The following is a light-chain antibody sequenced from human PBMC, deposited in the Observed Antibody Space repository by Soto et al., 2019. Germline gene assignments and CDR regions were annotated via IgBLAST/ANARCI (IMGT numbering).Light chain of an antibody. V-gene: IGKV1-5*03. CDR1: QGIVRW. J-gene: IGKJ1*01. CDR3: QHYNSYSEA. CDR2: KAS. Sequence: DIQMTQSPSTLSASVGDRVTITCRASQGIVRWLAWYQQKPGKAPKLLIYKASGLESGVPSRFSGSGSGTEFTLTISSLQPDDFATYYCQHYNSYSEAFGQGTKVDIK.